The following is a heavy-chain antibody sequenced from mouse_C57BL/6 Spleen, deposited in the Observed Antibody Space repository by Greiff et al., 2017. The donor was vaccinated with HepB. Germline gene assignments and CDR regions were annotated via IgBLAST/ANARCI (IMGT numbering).Heavy chain of an antibody. J-gene: IGHJ2*01. CDR2: IDPSDSYT. D-gene: IGHD3-2*02. CDR3: ARDGTAQALDY. V-gene: IGHV1-59*01. Sequence: QVQLQQPGAELVRPGTSVKLSCKASGYTFTSYWMHWVKQRPGQGLEWIGVIDPSDSYTNYNQKFKGKATLTVDTSSSTAYMQLSSLTSEDSAVYYCARDGTAQALDYWGQGTTLTVSS. CDR1: GYTFTSYW.